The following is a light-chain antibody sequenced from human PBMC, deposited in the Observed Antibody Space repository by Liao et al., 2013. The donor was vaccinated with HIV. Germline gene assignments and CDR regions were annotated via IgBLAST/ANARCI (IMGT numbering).Light chain of an antibody. CDR2: QDT. J-gene: IGLJ2*01. Sequence: SYELTQPPSVSVAPGKTARITCGENNIGSKTVHWYQQKPGQSPVLVIYQDTKRPSGIPERFSGSNSGNTATLTISGTQAMDEADYYCQAWDSSTVVFGGGTKLTVL. CDR1: NIGSKT. CDR3: QAWDSSTVV. V-gene: IGLV3-21*01.